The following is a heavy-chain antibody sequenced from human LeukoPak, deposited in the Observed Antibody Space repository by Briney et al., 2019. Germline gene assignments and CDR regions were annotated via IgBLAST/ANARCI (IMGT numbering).Heavy chain of an antibody. CDR1: GFTFSSYG. J-gene: IGHJ4*02. CDR2: ISYDGSNK. V-gene: IGHV3-30*18. D-gene: IGHD3-22*01. Sequence: GGSLRLSCAASGFTFSSYGMHWVRQAPGKGLEGVAVISYDGSNKYYADSVKGRFTISRDNSKNTLYLQMNSLRAEDTAVYYCAKGSGYNFDYWGQGTLVTVSS. CDR3: AKGSGYNFDY.